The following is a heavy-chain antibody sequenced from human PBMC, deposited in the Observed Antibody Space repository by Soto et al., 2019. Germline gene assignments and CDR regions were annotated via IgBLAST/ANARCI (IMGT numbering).Heavy chain of an antibody. CDR1: GGSFVSQA. D-gene: IGHD3-10*01. V-gene: IGHV1-69*13. J-gene: IGHJ6*02. CDR2: IIPFSGTV. Sequence: VRVSDMSSGGSFVSQAISWVRQSPGQGPEWMGGIIPFSGTVTYTQRFQGRLTLTADEPTKTAYMELSSLRSEDTAVYYSARGSYDSYAGFFGMDGSGPGTKVTVFS. CDR3: ARGSYDSYAGFFGMDG.